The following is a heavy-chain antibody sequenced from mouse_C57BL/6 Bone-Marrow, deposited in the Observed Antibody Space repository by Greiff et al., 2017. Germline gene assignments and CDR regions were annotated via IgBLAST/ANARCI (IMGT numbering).Heavy chain of an antibody. Sequence: ESGPGLVKPSQSLSLTCSVTGYSITSGYYWNWIRQFPGNKLEWMGYISYDGSNNYNPSLKNRISITRDTSKNQFFLKLNSVTTEDTATFYCAGGGGYGSGYEYFDVWGTGTTVTVSS. D-gene: IGHD1-1*01. V-gene: IGHV3-6*01. CDR2: ISYDGSN. CDR1: GYSITSGYY. CDR3: AGGGGYGSGYEYFDV. J-gene: IGHJ1*03.